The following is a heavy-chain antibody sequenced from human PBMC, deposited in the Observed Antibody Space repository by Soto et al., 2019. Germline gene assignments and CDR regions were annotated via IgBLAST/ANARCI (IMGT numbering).Heavy chain of an antibody. D-gene: IGHD1-7*01. V-gene: IGHV1-8*01. CDR2: MNPNSGNT. Sequence: ASVKVSCKASGYTFTSYDINWVRQATGQGLEWMGWMNPNSGNTGYAQKFQGRVTMTRNTSISTAYMELSSVTAADTAVYFCARGLGWNSGDYYYYMDVWGKGTTVTVSS. CDR3: ARGLGWNSGDYYYYMDV. CDR1: GYTFTSYD. J-gene: IGHJ6*03.